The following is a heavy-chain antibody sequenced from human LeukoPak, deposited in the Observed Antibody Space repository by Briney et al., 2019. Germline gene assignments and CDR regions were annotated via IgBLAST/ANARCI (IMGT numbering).Heavy chain of an antibody. J-gene: IGHJ4*02. Sequence: ASVKVSCKASGYTFTSYHMHWVRQAPGQGLEVMGIINPSGGSTTYAQKFQGRVTMTRDTSTSTVYMELSSLRSEDTAVYYCAKLAAAGTAHYYFDYWGQGTLVTVSS. V-gene: IGHV1-46*01. D-gene: IGHD6-13*01. CDR2: INPSGGST. CDR1: GYTFTSYH. CDR3: AKLAAAGTAHYYFDY.